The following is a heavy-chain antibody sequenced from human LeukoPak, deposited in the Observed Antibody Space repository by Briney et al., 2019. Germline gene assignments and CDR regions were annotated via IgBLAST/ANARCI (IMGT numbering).Heavy chain of an antibody. V-gene: IGHV3-23*01. J-gene: IGHJ4*02. Sequence: PGGSLRLSCGASGFTFSSYAMSWVRQTPGRGLEWVAGVSPSGGRTIYADSAEGRFTISRDNSNDTVYLQLSSLRAEDSALYYCAKVRGVYCSSPACYYYDAWGLGTPVTVSS. CDR2: VSPSGGRT. CDR3: AKVRGVYCSSPACYYYDA. D-gene: IGHD2-2*01. CDR1: GFTFSSYA.